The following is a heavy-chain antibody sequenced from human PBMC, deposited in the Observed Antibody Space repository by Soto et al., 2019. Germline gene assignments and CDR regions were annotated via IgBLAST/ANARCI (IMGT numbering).Heavy chain of an antibody. CDR1: GGSISSSSYY. D-gene: IGHD3-9*01. J-gene: IGHJ4*02. V-gene: IGHV4-39*01. Sequence: PSETLSLTCTVSGGSISSSSYYWGWIRQPPGKGLEWIGSIYYSGSTYYNPSLKSRVTISVDTSKNQFSLKLSSVTAADTAVYYCARPPGYISDWYYFDLWGQGTLVTVSS. CDR3: ARPPGYISDWYYFDL. CDR2: IYYSGST.